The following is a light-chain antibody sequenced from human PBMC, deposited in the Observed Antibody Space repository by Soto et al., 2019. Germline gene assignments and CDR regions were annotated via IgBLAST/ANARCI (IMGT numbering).Light chain of an antibody. Sequence: VLTQSPGTLSLSTGERATLSCRASQSISSNYVAWYQQKPGQAPRLLIYDASSRATGIPDRFSGSGSGTDFTLTITRLEPEDCAVYYCQQHGNSPRTFGQGTKVDIK. CDR3: QQHGNSPRT. CDR2: DAS. J-gene: IGKJ1*01. CDR1: QSISSNY. V-gene: IGKV3-20*01.